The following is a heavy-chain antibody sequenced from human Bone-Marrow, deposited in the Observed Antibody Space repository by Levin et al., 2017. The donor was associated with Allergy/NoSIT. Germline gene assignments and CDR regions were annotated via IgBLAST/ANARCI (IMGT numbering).Heavy chain of an antibody. D-gene: IGHD6-19*01. V-gene: IGHV1-18*01. CDR1: GYTFNGYG. J-gene: IGHJ6*02. Sequence: ASVKVSCKASGYTFNGYGISWMRQAPGQGLEWMGWISAYNGGTQYAQKLQGRVTMTTDTPTSTVYMELRSLTYDDTAVYYCARHTDGSAWPGGGVDVWGQGTTVTVSS. CDR3: ARHTDGSAWPGGGVDV. CDR2: ISAYNGGT.